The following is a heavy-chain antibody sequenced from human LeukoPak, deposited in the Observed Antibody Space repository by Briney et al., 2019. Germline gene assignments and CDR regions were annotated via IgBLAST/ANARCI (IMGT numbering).Heavy chain of an antibody. CDR3: ARGDLALSGTREYYYYYGMDV. CDR1: GGSISSYY. D-gene: IGHD3-16*01. CDR2: IYYSERA. V-gene: IGHV4-59*01. J-gene: IGHJ6*02. Sequence: SETLSLTCTVSGGSISSYYWNWIRQVPGKGLEWIGFIYYSERATYNPSLKSRVTISINTSKNQFSLKLTSVTTADTAVYYCARGDLALSGTREYYYYYGMDVWGQGTTVTVSS.